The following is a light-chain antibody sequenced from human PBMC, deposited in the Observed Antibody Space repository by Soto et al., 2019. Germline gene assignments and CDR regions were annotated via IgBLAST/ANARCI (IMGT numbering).Light chain of an antibody. CDR1: SSDGGGYNY. CDR3: RSYTSSSTHVL. V-gene: IGLV2-14*01. Sequence: QSALTQPASVSGSPGQSISISCTGTSSDGGGYNYVSWYQQHPGKAPKLMIYEVTNRPSGVSNRFSGSKSGNTASLTISGLQAEDEADYYCRSYTSSSTHVLFGGGTKLTVL. CDR2: EVT. J-gene: IGLJ2*01.